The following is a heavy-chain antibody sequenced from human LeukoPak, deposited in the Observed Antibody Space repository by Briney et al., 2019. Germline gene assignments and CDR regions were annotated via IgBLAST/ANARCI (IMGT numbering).Heavy chain of an antibody. CDR2: IYSGGST. Sequence: GGSLRLSCAASGFTVSSNYVSWVRQAPGKGLEWVSVIYSGGSTYYADSVKGRFTISRHNSKNTLHLQMNSLRAEDTAVYYCARVRWELLPHESYYFDYWGQGTLVTVSS. V-gene: IGHV3-53*04. CDR1: GFTVSSNY. CDR3: ARVRWELLPHESYYFDY. J-gene: IGHJ4*02. D-gene: IGHD1-26*01.